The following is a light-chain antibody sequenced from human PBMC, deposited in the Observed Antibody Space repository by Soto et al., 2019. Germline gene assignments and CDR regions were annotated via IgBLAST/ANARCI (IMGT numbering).Light chain of an antibody. CDR1: QSVSRY. Sequence: EIVLTQSPATLSLSPGERATLSCRASQSVSRYLAWYQQKPGQAPRLLIYDASNRATCIPARFSGSGSGTDFTLTISILEAEDFAGYYGQQRSNWPLTFGGGTKVEIK. J-gene: IGKJ4*02. V-gene: IGKV3-11*01. CDR3: QQRSNWPLT. CDR2: DAS.